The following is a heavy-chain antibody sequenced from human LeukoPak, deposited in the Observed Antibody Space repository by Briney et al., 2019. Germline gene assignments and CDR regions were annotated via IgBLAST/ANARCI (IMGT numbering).Heavy chain of an antibody. J-gene: IGHJ5*02. D-gene: IGHD4-17*01. Sequence: SQTLSPTCAISGDSVSSNSAAWNWIRQSPSRGLEWLGRTYYRAKWYNDYAVSVKSRITIYPDTSKNQFSLQLNSVTPEDTAVYYCARDIATHYGDYVGDWFDPWGQGTLVTVSS. CDR2: TYYRAKWYN. V-gene: IGHV6-1*01. CDR3: ARDIATHYGDYVGDWFDP. CDR1: GDSVSSNSAA.